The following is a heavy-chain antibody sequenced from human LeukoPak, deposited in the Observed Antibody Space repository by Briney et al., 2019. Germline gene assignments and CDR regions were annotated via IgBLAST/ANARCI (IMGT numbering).Heavy chain of an antibody. CDR2: INPSGGST. Sequence: GASVKVSCKASGYTFTGYYMHWVRQAPGQGLEWMGIINPSGGSTSYAQKFQGRVTMTRDTSTSTVYMELSSLRSEDTAVYYCAYQPYDSSGYSVFDYWGQGTLVTVSP. CDR3: AYQPYDSSGYSVFDY. J-gene: IGHJ4*02. CDR1: GYTFTGYY. D-gene: IGHD3-22*01. V-gene: IGHV1-46*01.